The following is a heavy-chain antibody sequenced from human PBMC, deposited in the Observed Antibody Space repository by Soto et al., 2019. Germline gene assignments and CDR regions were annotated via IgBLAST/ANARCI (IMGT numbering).Heavy chain of an antibody. CDR2: INHSGST. CDR1: GGSFSGYY. Sequence: SETLSLTCAVYGGSFSGYYWSWIRQPPGKGLGWIGEINHSGSTNYNPSLKSRVTISVDTSKNQFSLKLSSVTAANTAQYYCARANYYYYMDVWGKGTTVTVSS. V-gene: IGHV4-34*01. J-gene: IGHJ6*03. CDR3: ARANYYYYMDV.